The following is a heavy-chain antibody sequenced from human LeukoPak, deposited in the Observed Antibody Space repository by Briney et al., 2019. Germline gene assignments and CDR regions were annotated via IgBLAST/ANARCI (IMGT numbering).Heavy chain of an antibody. V-gene: IGHV4-30-4*01. J-gene: IGHJ5*02. D-gene: IGHD1-26*01. CDR2: IYYSGST. CDR3: ARDIGFLVGAKRNWFDP. Sequence: SETLSLTCTVSGGSISSGDYYWSWIRQPPGKGLEWIGYIYYSGSTYYNPSLKSRVTISVDTSKNQFSLKLSSVTAADTAVYYCARDIGFLVGAKRNWFDPWGQGTLVTVSS. CDR1: GGSISSGDYY.